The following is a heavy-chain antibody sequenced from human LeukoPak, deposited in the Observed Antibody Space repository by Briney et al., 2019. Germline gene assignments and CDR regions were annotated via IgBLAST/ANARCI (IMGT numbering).Heavy chain of an antibody. V-gene: IGHV3-21*01. CDR3: ARDLMGWFDP. Sequence: PGGSLRLSCAASGFTFSSYAMSWVRQAPGKGLEWVSSISSSSYIYYADSVKGRFTISRDNAKNSLYLQMNSLRAEDTAVYYCARDLMGWFDPWGQGTLVTVSS. CDR2: ISSSSYI. J-gene: IGHJ5*02. CDR1: GFTFSSYA.